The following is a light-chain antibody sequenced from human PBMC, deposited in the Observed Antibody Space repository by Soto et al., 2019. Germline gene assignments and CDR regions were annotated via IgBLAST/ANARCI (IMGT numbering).Light chain of an antibody. CDR3: QQYGNSPPIT. CDR1: HSVSSNY. Sequence: EVEFRPSRDTLSLSAGERASVACRSIHSVSSNYLAWYQQKPGQSPRLLIYGASNRASGISDRFSGSGSGTDFTLTISRLEPEDFAVYYCQQYGNSPPITFGGGTKVDIK. CDR2: GAS. V-gene: IGKV3-20*01. J-gene: IGKJ4*01.